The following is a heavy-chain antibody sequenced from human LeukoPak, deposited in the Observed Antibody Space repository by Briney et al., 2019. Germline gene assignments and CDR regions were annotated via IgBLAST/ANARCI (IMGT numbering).Heavy chain of an antibody. CDR1: GFTFSSYA. CDR3: ARVGWLLLFSAPSDAFDI. V-gene: IGHV3-23*01. Sequence: PGGSLRLSCAASGFTFSSYAMSWVRQAPGKGLEWVSAISGSGGSTYYADSVKGRFTISRDNSKNTLYLQMNSLRAEDTAVYYCARVGWLLLFSAPSDAFDIWGQGTMVTVSS. J-gene: IGHJ3*02. D-gene: IGHD3-22*01. CDR2: ISGSGGST.